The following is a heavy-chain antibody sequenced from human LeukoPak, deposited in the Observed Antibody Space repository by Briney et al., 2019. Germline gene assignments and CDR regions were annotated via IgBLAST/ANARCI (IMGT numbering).Heavy chain of an antibody. CDR2: IYYSGST. CDR3: ARGPAPPMVYPDY. V-gene: IGHV4-59*01. Sequence: SETLSLTCTVSGGSISNYYWSWIRQPPGKGLEWIGYIYYSGSTNYNPSLKSRVTISVDTSKNQFSLKLSSVTAADTAVYYCARGPAPPMVYPDYWGQGTLVTVSS. CDR1: GGSISNYY. D-gene: IGHD2-8*01. J-gene: IGHJ4*02.